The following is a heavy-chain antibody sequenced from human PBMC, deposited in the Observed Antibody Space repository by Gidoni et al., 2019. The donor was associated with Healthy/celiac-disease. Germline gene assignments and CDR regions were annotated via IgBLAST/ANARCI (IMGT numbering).Heavy chain of an antibody. CDR2: IYYSGST. Sequence: QVQLQESGPGLVKPSETLSLTCTVSGGSISSYHWSWLRQPPGKGLEWIGYIYYSGSTNYNPSLKSRVTISVDTSKNQFSLKLSSVTAADTAVYYCARAVNVVVIAIQGADAFDIWGQGTMVTVSS. V-gene: IGHV4-59*01. CDR3: ARAVNVVVIAIQGADAFDI. D-gene: IGHD2-21*01. J-gene: IGHJ3*02. CDR1: GGSISSYH.